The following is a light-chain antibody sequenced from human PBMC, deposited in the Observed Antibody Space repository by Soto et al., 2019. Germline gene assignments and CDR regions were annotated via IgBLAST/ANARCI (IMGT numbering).Light chain of an antibody. CDR1: SSNIGSDY. Sequence: QAVVTQPPSASGAPGQRVTISCSGSSSNIGSDYLYWYQQRPGTAPKLLIYTDNLRPSGVPDRFSGSKSGTSGSLAINGLRSEDEADYYCAAWDESLNSVVFGGGTKLTVL. CDR2: TDN. V-gene: IGLV1-47*02. J-gene: IGLJ2*01. CDR3: AAWDESLNSVV.